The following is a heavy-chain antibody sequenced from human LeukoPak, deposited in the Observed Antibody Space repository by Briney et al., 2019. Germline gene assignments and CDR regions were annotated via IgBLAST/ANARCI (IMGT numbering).Heavy chain of an antibody. V-gene: IGHV4-38-2*01. Sequence: SETLCLTCAVSGYSISSGYYWGWIRQPPGKGLDWIGSISHSGSSYYNSSLRSRVTISIDTSKNQFSLRLNSVTATDTAVYYCARVGGYSYGNYYFNYWGQGTLVTVSS. J-gene: IGHJ4*02. CDR3: ARVGGYSYGNYYFNY. D-gene: IGHD5-18*01. CDR2: ISHSGSS. CDR1: GYSISSGYY.